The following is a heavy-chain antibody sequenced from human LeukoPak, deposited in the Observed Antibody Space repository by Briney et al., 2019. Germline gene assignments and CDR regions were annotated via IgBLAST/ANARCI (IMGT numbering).Heavy chain of an antibody. CDR2: ISSSGSTI. Sequence: GGSLRLSCAASGFTFSDYYMSWIRQASGKGLEWVSYISSSGSTIYYADSVKGRFTISRDIAKNSLYLQMNSLRAEDTAVYYCARDQYGDYEDYWGQGTLVTVSS. V-gene: IGHV3-11*04. D-gene: IGHD4-17*01. J-gene: IGHJ4*02. CDR3: ARDQYGDYEDY. CDR1: GFTFSDYY.